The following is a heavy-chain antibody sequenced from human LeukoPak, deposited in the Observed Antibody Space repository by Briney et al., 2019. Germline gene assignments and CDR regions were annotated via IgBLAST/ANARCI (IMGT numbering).Heavy chain of an antibody. CDR3: AIPPGYCGNDCSFDH. J-gene: IGHJ4*02. V-gene: IGHV5-51*01. CDR1: GYSFSNYW. Sequence: GESLKISFEGSGYSFSNYWIGWVPQIPGQGLEWIEIIYPGDYETRYSPSFQGLVTISVDKSISTAYLQWSSLKASDTAMYYCAIPPGYCGNDCSFDHWGQGTLVTVSS. D-gene: IGHD2-21*02. CDR2: IYPGDYET.